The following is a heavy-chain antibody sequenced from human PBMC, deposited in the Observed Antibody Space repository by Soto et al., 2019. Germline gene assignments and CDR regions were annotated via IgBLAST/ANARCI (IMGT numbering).Heavy chain of an antibody. CDR2: ISGGGGST. Sequence: EVQLLESGGGLVQPGGSLRLSCAASGFTFSNYAINWVRLAPGKGLEWVSGISGGGGSTYYADSVKGRFTIFRDTSKNTVFLQMNRPRADDTAVYYCAKGFIVVVTVLRPDDAFDVWGQGTMVTVSS. CDR3: AKGFIVVVTVLRPDDAFDV. V-gene: IGHV3-23*01. CDR1: GFTFSNYA. J-gene: IGHJ3*01. D-gene: IGHD2-21*02.